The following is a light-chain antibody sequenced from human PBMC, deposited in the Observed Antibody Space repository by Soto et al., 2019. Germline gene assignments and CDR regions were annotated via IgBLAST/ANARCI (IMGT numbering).Light chain of an antibody. CDR2: RDS. V-gene: IGLV3-9*01. CDR1: NIGSKN. Sequence: SYELTQPLSVSVATGQTARITCGGNNIGSKNVHWYQQKPGQAPVLVIYRDSNRPSGIPERFSGYNSGNTATLTFSRAQAGDEADYYCQGWDSSSAVFGGWTKLTVL. J-gene: IGLJ2*01. CDR3: QGWDSSSAV.